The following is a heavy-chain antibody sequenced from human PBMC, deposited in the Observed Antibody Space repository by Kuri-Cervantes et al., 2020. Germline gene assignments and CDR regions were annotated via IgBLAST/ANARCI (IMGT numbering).Heavy chain of an antibody. V-gene: IGHV3-30*02. CDR3: ARDNAGYPDY. CDR1: GFTFSSYG. J-gene: IGHJ4*02. CDR2: IRYDGSNK. D-gene: IGHD3-9*01. Sequence: LSLTCAASGFTFSSYGMHWVRQAPGKGLEWVAFIRYDGSNKYYADSVKGRFTISRDNAKNSLYLQMNSLRAEDTAVYYCARDNAGYPDYWGQGTLVTVSS.